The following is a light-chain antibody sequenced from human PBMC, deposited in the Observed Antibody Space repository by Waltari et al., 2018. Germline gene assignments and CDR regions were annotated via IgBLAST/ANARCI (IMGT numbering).Light chain of an antibody. CDR2: LAS. CDR3: QQSYITAYT. J-gene: IGKJ2*01. Sequence: IEMTQSPSSLSASVGDRVTITCRASQSISTSLNWYQQIPGKAPKLLIYLASTLQSGVPSRFSGSGSGTDFSLTISSLQPEDFATYYCQQSYITAYTFGQGTKVEI. V-gene: IGKV1-39*01. CDR1: QSISTS.